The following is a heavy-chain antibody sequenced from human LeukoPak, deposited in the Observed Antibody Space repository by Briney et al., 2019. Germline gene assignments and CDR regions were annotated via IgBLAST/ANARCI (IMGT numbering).Heavy chain of an antibody. Sequence: GGSLRLSCVVSGFTLSSYAMSWVRQAPGKWLEWVAATSSSDSGKYHADSVRGRFTISRDNSKNTVYLQMNSLRAEDTAVYYCARYNGYDDEGEYFDYWGQGTLVTVSS. V-gene: IGHV3-23*01. CDR3: ARYNGYDDEGEYFDY. D-gene: IGHD5-12*01. CDR2: TSSSDSGK. CDR1: GFTLSSYA. J-gene: IGHJ4*02.